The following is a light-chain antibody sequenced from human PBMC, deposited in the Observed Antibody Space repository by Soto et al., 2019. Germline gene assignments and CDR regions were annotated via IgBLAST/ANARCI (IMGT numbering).Light chain of an antibody. J-gene: IGLJ1*01. CDR2: NVY. V-gene: IGLV2-14*03. CDR1: SSDVGAYNF. Sequence: QSALTQPASVSGSPGQSITISCTGTSSDVGAYNFVSWHQQHPGKAPKLMIYNVYDRPSGISYRFSGSKSGNTASLTISGLQGADEADYYCSAYTVSRTYVFGTGTKVTGL. CDR3: SAYTVSRTYV.